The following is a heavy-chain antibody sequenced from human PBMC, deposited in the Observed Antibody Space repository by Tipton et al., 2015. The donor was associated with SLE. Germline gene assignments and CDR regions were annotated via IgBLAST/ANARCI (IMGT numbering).Heavy chain of an antibody. D-gene: IGHD3-3*02. CDR2: INHSGSN. CDR1: GGSFSGYY. J-gene: IGHJ5*01. V-gene: IGHV4-34*01. Sequence: TLSLTCAVYGGSFSGYYWSWIRKPPGKGLEWVGEINHSGSNNYNPSLKSRFTISVDTSKNQFSLKLSSVTAADTAVYYCAVGDRIGWFGYCVQVSLVTVSS. CDR3: AVGDRIGWFGY.